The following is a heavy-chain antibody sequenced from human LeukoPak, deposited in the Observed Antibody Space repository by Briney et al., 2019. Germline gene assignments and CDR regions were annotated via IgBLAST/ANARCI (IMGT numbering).Heavy chain of an antibody. V-gene: IGHV3-74*01. J-gene: IGHJ4*02. CDR3: AKDTDSSSWYFGGDY. Sequence: GGSLRLSCAASGFTFSAYWMHWVRQAPGKDLVWVSRINTDGSSPTYAASVKGRFTISRDNAKNTLYLQMNSLRAEDTAVYYCAKDTDSSSWYFGGDYWGQGTLVTVSS. CDR2: INTDGSSP. D-gene: IGHD6-13*01. CDR1: GFTFSAYW.